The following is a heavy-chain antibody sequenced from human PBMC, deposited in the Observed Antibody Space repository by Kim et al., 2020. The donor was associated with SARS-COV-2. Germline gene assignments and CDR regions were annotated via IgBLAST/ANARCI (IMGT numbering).Heavy chain of an antibody. V-gene: IGHV3-9*01. Sequence: GGSLRLSCAASGFTFDDYAMHWVRQAPGKGLEWVSGISWNSGSIGYADSVKGRFTISRDNAKNSLYLQMNSLRAEDTALYYCAKDRLENWYFDLWGRGTLVTVSS. CDR3: AKDRLENWYFDL. J-gene: IGHJ2*01. CDR1: GFTFDDYA. CDR2: ISWNSGSI.